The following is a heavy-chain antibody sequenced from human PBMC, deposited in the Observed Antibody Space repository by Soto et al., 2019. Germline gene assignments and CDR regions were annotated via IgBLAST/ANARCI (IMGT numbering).Heavy chain of an antibody. CDR3: ARHYYDSGNYDYYYYGMDV. V-gene: IGHV4-4*07. CDR2: IYSSGST. Sequence: SETLSLTCTVSGGSISNYYGNCIRQPAGKGLELIGRIYSSGSTNYNPSLKSRVTMSVDTSKNQLSLKLSSVTAADTAVYYCARHYYDSGNYDYYYYGMDVWGQGTTVTVSS. CDR1: GGSISNYY. D-gene: IGHD3-10*01. J-gene: IGHJ6*02.